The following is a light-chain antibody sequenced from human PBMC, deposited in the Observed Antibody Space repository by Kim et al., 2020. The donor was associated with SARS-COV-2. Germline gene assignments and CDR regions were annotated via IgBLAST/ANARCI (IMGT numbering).Light chain of an antibody. CDR2: YDS. V-gene: IGLV3-21*04. J-gene: IGLJ3*02. CDR3: QVWDSSSDHPFV. CDR1: NIGSKS. Sequence: SYELTQPPSVSVAPGKTARITCGGNNIGSKSVHWYQQKPGQAPVLVIYYDSDRPSGIPERFSGSNSGNTATLTISRVEAGDEADYYCQVWDSSSDHPFVFGGGTQLTVL.